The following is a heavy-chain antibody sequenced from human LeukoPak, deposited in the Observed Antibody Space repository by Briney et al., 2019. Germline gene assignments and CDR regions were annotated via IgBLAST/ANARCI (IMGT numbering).Heavy chain of an antibody. D-gene: IGHD1-1*01. CDR3: ARNDWNDPWFDP. CDR2: INPNSGGT. Sequence: ASVTVSCKASGYTFTGYYIHWVRQAPGQGLEWMGWINPNSGGTNYAQKFQGRITMTRDTIINTAYMELSRLRSDDTAVYYCARNDWNDPWFDPWGQGTLVTVSS. V-gene: IGHV1-2*02. CDR1: GYTFTGYY. J-gene: IGHJ5*02.